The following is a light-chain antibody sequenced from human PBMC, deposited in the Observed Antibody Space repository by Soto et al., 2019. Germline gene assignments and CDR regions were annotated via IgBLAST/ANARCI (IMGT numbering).Light chain of an antibody. CDR2: DVS. Sequence: QSVLTQPASVSGSPGQSIAISCTGTSSDVGGYNFVSWYQQHPGKAPKLMIYDVSYRPSGVSNRFSGSKSGNTASLTISGLQAEDEADYYFSSYTSSSTRVFGTGTKVTVL. J-gene: IGLJ1*01. V-gene: IGLV2-14*01. CDR1: SSDVGGYNF. CDR3: SSYTSSSTRV.